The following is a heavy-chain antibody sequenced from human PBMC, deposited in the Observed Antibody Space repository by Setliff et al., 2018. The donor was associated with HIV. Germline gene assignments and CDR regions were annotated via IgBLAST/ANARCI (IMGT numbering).Heavy chain of an antibody. Sequence: NPSETLSLTCTVSGGSISSYYWSWIRQPPGEGLEWIGYIFYSGSTNYNPSLKGRVTISLDTSKNQFSLELTSVTAADTAVYYCASAGSGTRAPPRYWGQGTLVTVSS. V-gene: IGHV4-59*01. CDR3: ASAGSGTRAPPRY. CDR1: GGSISSYY. CDR2: IFYSGST. D-gene: IGHD1-1*01. J-gene: IGHJ4*02.